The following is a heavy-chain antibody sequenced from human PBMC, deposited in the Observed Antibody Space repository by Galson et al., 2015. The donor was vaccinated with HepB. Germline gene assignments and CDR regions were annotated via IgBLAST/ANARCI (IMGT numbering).Heavy chain of an antibody. CDR1: GFTFSSYA. CDR2: ISGSGGST. J-gene: IGHJ4*02. D-gene: IGHD4-17*01. V-gene: IGHV3-23*01. CDR3: AKMGTIYGDYRYYYFDY. Sequence: SLRLSCAASGFTFSSYAMSWVRQAPGKGLEWVSAISGSGGSTYYADSVKGRFTISRDNSKNTLYLQMNSLRAEDTAVYYCAKMGTIYGDYRYYYFDYWGQGTLVTVSS.